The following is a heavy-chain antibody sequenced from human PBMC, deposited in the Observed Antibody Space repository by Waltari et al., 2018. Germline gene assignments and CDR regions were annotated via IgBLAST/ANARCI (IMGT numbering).Heavy chain of an antibody. CDR1: GGTFSSYA. CDR2: IIPILGIA. D-gene: IGHD2-2*01. V-gene: IGHV1-69*10. J-gene: IGHJ5*02. CDR3: ARDEPTTVCSSTSCSNWFDP. Sequence: QVQLVQSGAEVKKPGSSVKVSCKASGGTFSSYAISWVRQAPGQGLEWMGGIIPILGIANYAQKFQGRVTITADKSTSTAYMELSSLRSEDTAVYYCARDEPTTVCSSTSCSNWFDPWGQGTLVTVSS.